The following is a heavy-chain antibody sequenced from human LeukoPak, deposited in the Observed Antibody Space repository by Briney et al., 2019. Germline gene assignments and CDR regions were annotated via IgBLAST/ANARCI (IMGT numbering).Heavy chain of an antibody. V-gene: IGHV4-59*12. CDR3: ARIDYAGIAAAGTIPGFDP. CDR1: GGSISSDY. D-gene: IGHD6-13*01. Sequence: SETLSLTCSVSGGSISSDYWSWIRQPPEKGLEWIGYILYSGSTNYNPSLKSRLTISVDTSKNRFSLKLSSVTAADTAVYYCARIDYAGIAAAGTIPGFDPWGQGTLVTVSS. CDR2: ILYSGST. J-gene: IGHJ5*02.